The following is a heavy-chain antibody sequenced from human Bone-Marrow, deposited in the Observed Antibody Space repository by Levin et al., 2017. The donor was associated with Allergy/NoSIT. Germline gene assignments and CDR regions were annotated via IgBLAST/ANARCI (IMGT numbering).Heavy chain of an antibody. CDR3: AKDVSIVGPAYDAFDI. V-gene: IGHV3-9*01. J-gene: IGHJ3*02. CDR2: ISWDSLTL. D-gene: IGHD1-26*01. Sequence: GGSLRLSCAASGFTFDDYAMHWVRQPPGKGLEWVSGISWDSLTLGYAVSVKGRFTNSRDNAKNALYLHMNSLRPEDTALYYCAKDVSIVGPAYDAFDIWGQGTMVTVSS. CDR1: GFTFDDYA.